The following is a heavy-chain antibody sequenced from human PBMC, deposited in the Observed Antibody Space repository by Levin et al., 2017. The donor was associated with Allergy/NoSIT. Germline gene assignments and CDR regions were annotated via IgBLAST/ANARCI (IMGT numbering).Heavy chain of an antibody. J-gene: IGHJ6*03. CDR1: GYTFTSYA. D-gene: IGHD6-13*01. CDR3: AREIAAAGPYCYYDDYMDV. V-gene: IGHV1-3*01. CDR2: INAGNGNT. Sequence: ASVKVSCKASGYTFTSYAMHWVRQAPGQRLEWMGWINAGNGNTKYSQKFQGRVTITRDTSASTAYMELSSLRSEDTAVYYCAREIAAAGPYCYYDDYMDVWGKGTTVTVSS.